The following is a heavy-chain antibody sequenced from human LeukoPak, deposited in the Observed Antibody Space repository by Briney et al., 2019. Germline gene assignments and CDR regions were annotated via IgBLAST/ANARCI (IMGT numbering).Heavy chain of an antibody. CDR2: INHSGST. D-gene: IGHD6-19*01. Sequence: SETLSLTCAVYGGSFSGYYWSWIRQPPGKGLEWIGEINHSGSTNYNPSLKSRVTISVDTSKNQFSLKLSSVTAADTAVYYCAGKAVAGPYFDYWGQGTLVTVSS. CDR3: AGKAVAGPYFDY. CDR1: GGSFSGYY. J-gene: IGHJ4*02. V-gene: IGHV4-34*01.